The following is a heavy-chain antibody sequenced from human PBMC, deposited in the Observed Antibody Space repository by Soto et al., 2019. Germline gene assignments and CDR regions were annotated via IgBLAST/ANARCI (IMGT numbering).Heavy chain of an antibody. CDR1: VYTFTSYD. Sequence: QVQLVQSGAEVKKPGASVKVSCKASVYTFTSYDINWVRQATGQGLEGMGWMNPNSGNTDYTQKFQGRVTMTRNTSISTAYMELSSLRSEDTAVYYSARLYSWRKGIVVVIPRSYYFDYCGQGTLVTVS. D-gene: IGHD3-22*01. CDR3: ARLYSWRKGIVVVIPRSYYFDY. CDR2: MNPNSGNT. J-gene: IGHJ4*02. V-gene: IGHV1-8*01.